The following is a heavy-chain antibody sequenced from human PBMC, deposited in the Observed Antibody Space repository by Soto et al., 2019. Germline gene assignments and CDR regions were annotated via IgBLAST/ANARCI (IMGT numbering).Heavy chain of an antibody. Sequence: QVQLQESGPGLVKPSQTLSLTCIVSGGSISSGGYYWSWIRQHPGKGLEWIGYIYYSGSTYYNPYLKGRVTISVDTSKNQFSLKLSSVTAADTAVYYCARDWRGYSYGYYYYYGMDVWGQGTTVTVSS. CDR2: IYYSGST. CDR3: ARDWRGYSYGYYYYYGMDV. V-gene: IGHV4-31*03. D-gene: IGHD5-18*01. CDR1: GGSISSGGYY. J-gene: IGHJ6*02.